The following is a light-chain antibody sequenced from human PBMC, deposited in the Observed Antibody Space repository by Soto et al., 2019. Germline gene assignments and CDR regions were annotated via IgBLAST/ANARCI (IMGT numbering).Light chain of an antibody. CDR1: SSDVGGYNY. CDR3: TSYPSSSTLYV. Sequence: QSVLTQPASVYGSPGQSFTTSCTGTSSDVGGYNYVSWYQQHPGKAPKLMIYDVRNRASGASNRFSGSKSGNTASLTISGLQADDQAAYYCTSYPSSSTLYVFGTGTKVTVL. V-gene: IGLV2-14*01. J-gene: IGLJ1*01. CDR2: DVR.